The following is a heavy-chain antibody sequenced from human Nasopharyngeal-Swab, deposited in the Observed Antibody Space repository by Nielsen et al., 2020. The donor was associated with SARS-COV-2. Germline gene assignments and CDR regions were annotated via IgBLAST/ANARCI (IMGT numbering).Heavy chain of an antibody. CDR2: IYYSGST. V-gene: IGHV4-39*01. Sequence: WIRQPPGKGLEWIGSIYYSGSTYYNPSLKSRVTISVDTSKNQFSLKLSSVTAADTAVYYCARHFQDVTIFGAVIPGDYMDVWGKGTTVTVSS. J-gene: IGHJ6*03. D-gene: IGHD3-3*01. CDR3: ARHFQDVTIFGAVIPGDYMDV.